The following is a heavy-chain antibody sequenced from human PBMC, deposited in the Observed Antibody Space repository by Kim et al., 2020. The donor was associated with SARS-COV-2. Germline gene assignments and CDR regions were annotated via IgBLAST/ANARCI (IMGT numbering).Heavy chain of an antibody. V-gene: IGHV5-51*01. CDR3: ARHLGAEAMHDGFDI. CDR2: IYPDDSDS. D-gene: IGHD3-3*01. J-gene: IGHJ3*02. Sequence: GESLKISCQYVGNSFTNYWIGWVRQMPGKGLEWMGIIYPDDSDSRYSPSFQGQVSISVDKSISTAYLQWSSLKASDSAIYYCARHLGAEAMHDGFDIWGQGTMVIVSS. CDR1: GNSFTNYW.